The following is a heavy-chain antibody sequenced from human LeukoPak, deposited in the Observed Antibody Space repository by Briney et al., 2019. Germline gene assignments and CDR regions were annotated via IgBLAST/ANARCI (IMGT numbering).Heavy chain of an antibody. CDR1: GFPFSSHS. D-gene: IGHD1-26*01. V-gene: IGHV3-21*04. J-gene: IGHJ4*02. Sequence: GGSLRLSCAASGFPFSSHSMNWVRQAPGKGLEWVSSISGSSSYIYYADSVKGRFTISRDNAKNSLYLQMNSLRAEDTAVYSCARGLRFGSGTFDPLGYWGQGTLVTVSS. CDR2: ISGSSSYI. CDR3: ARGLRFGSGTFDPLGY.